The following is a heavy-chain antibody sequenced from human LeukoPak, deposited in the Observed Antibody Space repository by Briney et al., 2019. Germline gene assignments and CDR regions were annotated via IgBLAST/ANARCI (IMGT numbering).Heavy chain of an antibody. CDR1: GYTFTGYY. Sequence: ASVKVSCKASGYTFTGYYMHWVRQAPGQGLEWMGWINPNSGGTNYAQKFQGRVTMTRDMSISTAYMELSRLRSDDTAVYYCARVGGSNPYYHYYYYMDVWGKGTTVTVSS. V-gene: IGHV1-2*02. D-gene: IGHD4-11*01. J-gene: IGHJ6*03. CDR3: ARVGGSNPYYHYYYYMDV. CDR2: INPNSGGT.